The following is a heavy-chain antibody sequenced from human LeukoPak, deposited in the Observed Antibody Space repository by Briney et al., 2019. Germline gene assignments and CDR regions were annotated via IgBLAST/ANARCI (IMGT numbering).Heavy chain of an antibody. CDR2: INPNNGGT. J-gene: IGHJ5*02. CDR3: ARDVLAGYSSSGGWFDP. Sequence: GASVKVSCKASRYTFTRYDMHWVRQAPGQGLEWMGWINPNNGGTHYAQKFPGRVTMTRDRSISTGYMALSRLRSDDTAVDYWARDVLAGYSSSGGWFDPWGQGTLVTVSS. D-gene: IGHD6-19*01. V-gene: IGHV1-2*02. CDR1: RYTFTRYD.